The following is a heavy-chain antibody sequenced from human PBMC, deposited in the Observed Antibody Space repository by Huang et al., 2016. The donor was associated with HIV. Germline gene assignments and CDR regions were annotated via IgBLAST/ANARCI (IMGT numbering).Heavy chain of an antibody. J-gene: IGHJ4*02. V-gene: IGHV4-59*11. CDR3: ARDHHDFWRGYRRMYFFDH. CDR1: GGSISTHY. Sequence: QVQLQESGQGLVKPSETLSLTCTVSGGSISTHYWSWIRQPPGKGLGWIGSIDYSGSTNHSPPLKSRVTILLDTSKNQFSLRVNSVTAADTAMYYCARDHHDFWRGYRRMYFFDHWGQGTLVTVSS. CDR2: IDYSGST. D-gene: IGHD3-3*01.